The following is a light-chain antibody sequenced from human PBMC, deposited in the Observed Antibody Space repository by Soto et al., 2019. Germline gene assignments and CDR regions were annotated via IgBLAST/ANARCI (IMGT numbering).Light chain of an antibody. V-gene: IGLV2-14*01. CDR2: EAA. CDR3: TSYTSTSTLV. J-gene: IGLJ2*01. CDR1: SNDIGANNY. Sequence: QSALTQPASVSGSPGQSITISCTGTSNDIGANNYVSWYQHHPGKAPKILIYEAANRPSGVSHRFSGSKSANTASLTISGRQAEDEADYFCTSYTSTSTLVFGGGTKLTVL.